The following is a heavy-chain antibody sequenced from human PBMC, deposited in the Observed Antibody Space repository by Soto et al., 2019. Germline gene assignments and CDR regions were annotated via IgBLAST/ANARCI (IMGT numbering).Heavy chain of an antibody. CDR3: GRRRVNSSRNYYYYYMDV. D-gene: IGHD6-13*01. CDR2: IYYSGST. CDR1: GGSISSYY. J-gene: IGHJ6*03. V-gene: IGHV4-59*08. Sequence: SETLSLTCTVSGGSISSYYWSWIRQPPGKGLEWIGYIYYSGSTNYNPSLKSRVTISVDTSKNQFSLKLSSVTAADTAVYYCGRRRVNSSRNYYYYYMDVWGKGTTVTVSS.